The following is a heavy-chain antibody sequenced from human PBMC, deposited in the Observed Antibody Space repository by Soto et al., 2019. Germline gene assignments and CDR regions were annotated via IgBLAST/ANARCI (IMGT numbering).Heavy chain of an antibody. CDR3: ARPGTQTRFWNWFDP. CDR1: GFTLSSYT. J-gene: IGHJ5*02. Sequence: GGSLRLSCAASGFTLSSYTMHWVRQAPGKGLEWVASISESRSSIYYADSVKGRFTISRDSAENSLFLQMTSLTAADTAVYYCARPGTQTRFWNWFDPWGQGTLVTVSS. V-gene: IGHV3-21*01. CDR2: ISESRSSI.